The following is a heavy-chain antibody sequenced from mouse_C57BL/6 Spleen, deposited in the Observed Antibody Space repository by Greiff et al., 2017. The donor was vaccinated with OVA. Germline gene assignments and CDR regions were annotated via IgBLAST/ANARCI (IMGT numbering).Heavy chain of an antibody. V-gene: IGHV1-81*01. D-gene: IGHD2-1*01. CDR2: IYPRSGNT. J-gene: IGHJ4*01. Sequence: QVQLQQSGAELARPGASVKLSCKASGYTFTSYGISWVKQRTGQGLEWIGEIYPRSGNTYYNEKFKGKATLTADKSSSTAYMELRSLTSEDSAVYFCAREGGNYDYYAMDYWGQGTSVTVSS. CDR3: AREGGNYDYYAMDY. CDR1: GYTFTSYG.